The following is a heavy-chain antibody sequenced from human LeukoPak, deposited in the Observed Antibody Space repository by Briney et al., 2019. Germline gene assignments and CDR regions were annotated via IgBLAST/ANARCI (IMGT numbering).Heavy chain of an antibody. CDR3: ARTSSSRSYYY. CDR2: ISYSGSP. D-gene: IGHD3-10*01. V-gene: IGHV4-39*01. Sequence: SETLSLTCTVSGDSISSSGHWWGWIRQPPVEGLEWIGSISYSGSPSYKPSLKSRVTISVDTSKNQLSLRLSSVTAADTAVYYCARTSSSRSYYYWGQGTLVTVS. CDR1: GDSISSSGHW. J-gene: IGHJ4*02.